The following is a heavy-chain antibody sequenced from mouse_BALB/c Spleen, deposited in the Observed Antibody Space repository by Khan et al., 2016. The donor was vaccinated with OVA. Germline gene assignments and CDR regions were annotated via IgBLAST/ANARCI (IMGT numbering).Heavy chain of an antibody. D-gene: IGHD1-2*01. CDR1: GFSLTSSG. J-gene: IGHJ4*01. V-gene: IGHV2-9*02. CDR3: AREPPIHYCVGRTMDY. Sequence: QVQLQQSGPGLVAPSQSLSITCTVSGFSLTSSGVHWVRQPPGKGLEWLGVIWAGGSNNSYSALMYRMSISKDNSKSHIFLKMNSLQTDDTAIYYCAREPPIHYCVGRTMDYWGQGTSVTVSS. CDR2: IWAGGSN.